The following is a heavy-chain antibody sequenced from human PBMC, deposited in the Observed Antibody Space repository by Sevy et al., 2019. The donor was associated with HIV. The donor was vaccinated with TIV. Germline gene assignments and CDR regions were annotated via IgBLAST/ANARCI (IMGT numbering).Heavy chain of an antibody. CDR1: GFTFSNAW. J-gene: IGHJ3*02. V-gene: IGHV3-15*01. Sequence: GGSLRLSCAASGFTFSNAWMSWVRQAPGKGLEWVGRIKSKTDGGTTDYAAPVKGRFTISRDDSKNTLYLQMNSLKTADTAGYYCTTVAQFTAFDIWGQGTMVTVSS. CDR2: IKSKTDGGTT. CDR3: TTVAQFTAFDI.